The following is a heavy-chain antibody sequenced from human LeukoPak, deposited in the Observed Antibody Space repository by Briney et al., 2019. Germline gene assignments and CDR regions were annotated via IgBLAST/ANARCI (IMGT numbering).Heavy chain of an antibody. CDR2: IYYSGST. CDR3: AREGYSRVRGGIDY. Sequence: SETLSLTCTVSGGSISSSSYYWGWIRQPPGKGLEWIGSIYYSGSTYYNPSLKSRVTISVDTSKNQFSLKLSSVTAADTAVYYCAREGYSRVRGGIDYWGQGTLVTVSS. V-gene: IGHV4-39*07. CDR1: GGSISSSSYY. D-gene: IGHD1-26*01. J-gene: IGHJ4*02.